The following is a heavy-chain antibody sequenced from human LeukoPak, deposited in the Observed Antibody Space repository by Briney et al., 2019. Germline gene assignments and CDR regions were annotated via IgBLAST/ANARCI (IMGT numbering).Heavy chain of an antibody. J-gene: IGHJ4*02. V-gene: IGHV4-4*02. Sequence: SGTLSLTCAVSGGTISRNWWSWVRQPPGKGLEWIGEIYHSGSTNYNPSLKSRVSMSLDKSKNQLSLNLNSVTAADTAFYYCARAATFNLDYWGPGTLVTVSS. CDR3: ARAATFNLDY. CDR2: IYHSGST. CDR1: GGTISRNW. D-gene: IGHD1-14*01.